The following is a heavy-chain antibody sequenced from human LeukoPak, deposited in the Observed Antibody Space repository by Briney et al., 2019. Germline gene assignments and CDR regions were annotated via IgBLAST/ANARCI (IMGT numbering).Heavy chain of an antibody. V-gene: IGHV1-18*01. J-gene: IGHJ4*02. CDR3: ATEGSSVTTFVFDY. D-gene: IGHD4-17*01. CDR1: GYTFTSYG. CDR2: ISPYNGKT. Sequence: GASVKVSCKASGYTFTSYGINWVRQAPGQGLEWMGWISPYNGKTEFAQKFQGRVTMTTDTSTTTAYMELSSLRSEDTAVYYCATEGSSVTTFVFDYWGRGTLVTVSS.